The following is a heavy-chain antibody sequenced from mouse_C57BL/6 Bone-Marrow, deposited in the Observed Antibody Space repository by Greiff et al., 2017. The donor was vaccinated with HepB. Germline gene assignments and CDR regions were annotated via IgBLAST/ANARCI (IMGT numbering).Heavy chain of an antibody. V-gene: IGHV7-1*01. Sequence: EVNVVESGGGLVQSGRSLRLSCATSGFTFRDFYMEWVRQAPGKGLGWIAASRNKANDDTTEYSASVKGRFIVSRDTSQSILYLQMNALRAEDTAIYYCARDAGSPWYFDVWGTGTTVTVSS. CDR1: GFTFRDFY. CDR3: ARDAGSPWYFDV. CDR2: SRNKANDDTT. J-gene: IGHJ1*03.